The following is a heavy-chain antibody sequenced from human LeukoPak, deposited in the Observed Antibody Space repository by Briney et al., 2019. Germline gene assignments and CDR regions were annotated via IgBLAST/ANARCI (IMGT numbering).Heavy chain of an antibody. V-gene: IGHV1-69*05. CDR2: IIPIFGTA. D-gene: IGHD5-18*01. Sequence: ASVKVSCKASGGTFSSYAISWVRQAPGQGLEWMGGIIPIFGTANYAQKFQGRVTITTDESTSTAYMELSSLRSEDTAVYYCARDLRSYGRAFDIWGQGTMVTVSS. J-gene: IGHJ3*02. CDR1: GGTFSSYA. CDR3: ARDLRSYGRAFDI.